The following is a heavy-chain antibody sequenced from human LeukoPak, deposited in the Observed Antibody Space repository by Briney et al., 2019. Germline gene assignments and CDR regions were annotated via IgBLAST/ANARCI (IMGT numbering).Heavy chain of an antibody. D-gene: IGHD4-17*01. CDR3: ARVNGDYERDGASDY. CDR2: ISSASGFI. CDR1: GFTFSSHS. V-gene: IGHV3-21*01. Sequence: GGSLRLSCAASGFTFSSHSMNWVRQSPGKGLEWVASISSASGFIYYADSVKGRFTISRDNARNSLFLQMNSLRVEDTALYYCARVNGDYERDGASDYWGQGTLVIVSS. J-gene: IGHJ4*02.